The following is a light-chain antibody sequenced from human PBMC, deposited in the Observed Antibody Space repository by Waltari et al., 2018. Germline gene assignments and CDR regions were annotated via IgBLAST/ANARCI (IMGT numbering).Light chain of an antibody. Sequence: EIVLTQSPATLSLSPGERATLSCRASQRDSSYLAWYQQKPGQAPRLLSYDASNRATGIPARFSGSGSGTDFTLTISSLEPEDFAVYYCQQRSNWPPRITFGPGTKVDIK. CDR1: QRDSSY. J-gene: IGKJ3*01. V-gene: IGKV3-11*01. CDR2: DAS. CDR3: QQRSNWPPRIT.